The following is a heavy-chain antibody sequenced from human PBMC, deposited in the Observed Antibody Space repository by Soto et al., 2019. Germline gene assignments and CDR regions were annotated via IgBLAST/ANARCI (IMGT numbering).Heavy chain of an antibody. D-gene: IGHD3-22*01. J-gene: IGHJ4*02. Sequence: QVQLVESGGGVVQPGRSLRLSCAVSGFTFSIHAMHWVRQAPGKGLEWVAVISYHGINKHHADSVEGRVTISRDNSTNTLYLQMNSLRGDDTAVYYCASGDSYDGTTYRSRAHDYWGQGTLVTVSS. V-gene: IGHV3-30-3*01. CDR1: GFTFSIHA. CDR3: ASGDSYDGTTYRSRAHDY. CDR2: ISYHGINK.